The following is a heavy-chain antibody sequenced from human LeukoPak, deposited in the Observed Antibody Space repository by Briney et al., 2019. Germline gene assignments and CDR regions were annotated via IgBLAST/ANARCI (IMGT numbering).Heavy chain of an antibody. CDR1: GGSFSGYY. D-gene: IGHD6-19*01. CDR3: ARVTVAGTPDY. CDR2: INHSGST. Sequence: PETLSLTCAVYGGSFSGYYWSWIRQSPGKGLEWIGEINHSGSTNYNPSLKSRVTISVDTSKNQFSLKLSSVTAADTAVYYCARVTVAGTPDYWGQGTLVTVSS. J-gene: IGHJ4*02. V-gene: IGHV4-34*01.